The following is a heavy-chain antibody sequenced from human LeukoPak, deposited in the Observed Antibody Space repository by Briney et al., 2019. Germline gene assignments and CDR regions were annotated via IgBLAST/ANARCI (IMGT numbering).Heavy chain of an antibody. CDR1: GFTFSTSW. V-gene: IGHV3-7*04. CDR2: IKDDGSEK. CDR3: ARGGIYFHYFDS. Sequence: GGSLRLSCAASGFTFSTSWMSWARQAPGRGLEWVANIKDDGSEKYYVDSVKGRLTISRDNAKNSLFLQMNSLRVEDSAVYYCARGGIYFHYFDSWGQGTLVTVSS. D-gene: IGHD1-26*01. J-gene: IGHJ4*02.